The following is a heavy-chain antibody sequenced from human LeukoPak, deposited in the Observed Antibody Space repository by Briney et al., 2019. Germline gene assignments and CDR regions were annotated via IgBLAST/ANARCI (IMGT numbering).Heavy chain of an antibody. V-gene: IGHV3-23*01. CDR2: ISGTGVRA. CDR3: AEVRKAPQYCTGGNCYYSFDY. J-gene: IGHJ4*02. D-gene: IGHD2-15*01. CDR1: GFTFRSYV. Sequence: PGVSPRLSCAASGFTFRSYVMTWVRQAPGKGLEWVSAISGTGVRAHYADSVRGRFNISRDNSKSFLHLQMDSLTAEDTAVYYCAEVRKAPQYCTGGNCYYSFDYWGQGTLVTVSS.